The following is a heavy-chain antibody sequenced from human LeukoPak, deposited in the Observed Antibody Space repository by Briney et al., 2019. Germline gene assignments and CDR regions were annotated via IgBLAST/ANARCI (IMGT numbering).Heavy chain of an antibody. Sequence: PGGSLRLSCAASGFTFSSYAMHWVRQAPGKGLEWVAVISYDGSNKYYADSVKGRFTISRDNSKNTLYLQMNSLRAEDTAVYYCARELWDFDWLSQRPFDCWGQGTLVTVSS. V-gene: IGHV3-30-3*01. CDR2: ISYDGSNK. J-gene: IGHJ4*02. CDR3: ARELWDFDWLSQRPFDC. D-gene: IGHD3-9*01. CDR1: GFTFSSYA.